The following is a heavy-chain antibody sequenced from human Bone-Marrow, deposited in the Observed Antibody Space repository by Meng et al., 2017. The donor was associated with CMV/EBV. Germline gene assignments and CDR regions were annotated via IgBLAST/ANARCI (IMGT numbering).Heavy chain of an antibody. J-gene: IGHJ4*02. CDR1: GGSISSYY. D-gene: IGHD6-6*01. V-gene: IGHV4-59*01. Sequence: TLSLTCTVSGGSISSYYWNWIRQPPGKGLEWIGYIYYSGSTNYSPSLKSRVTISVDTSKNQFSLKLSSVTAADTAMYYCARSLEYSSSLLAYWGQGTLVTVSS. CDR3: ARSLEYSSSLLAY. CDR2: IYYSGST.